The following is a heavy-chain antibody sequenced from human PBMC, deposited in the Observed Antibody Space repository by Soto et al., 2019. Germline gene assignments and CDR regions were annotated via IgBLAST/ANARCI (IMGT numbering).Heavy chain of an antibody. J-gene: IGHJ4*02. V-gene: IGHV3-30-3*01. CDR1: GFTFSSYA. Sequence: QVQLVESGGGVVQPGRSLRLSCAASGFTFSSYAMHWVRQAPGKGLEWVAVISYDGSNKYYADSVKGRFTISRDNSKNTLYLQMNSLRAEVTAVYYCARDPASGGEPTHFDYWGQGTLVTVSS. D-gene: IGHD3-16*01. CDR2: ISYDGSNK. CDR3: ARDPASGGEPTHFDY.